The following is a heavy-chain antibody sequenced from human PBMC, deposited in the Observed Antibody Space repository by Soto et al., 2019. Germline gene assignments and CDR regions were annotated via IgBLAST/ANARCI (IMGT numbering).Heavy chain of an antibody. V-gene: IGHV3-49*04. CDR1: GFTFGDYA. Sequence: PGGSLRLSCTVSGFTFGDYAMSWVRQAPGKGLEWVGFIRSKAYGGTTEYAASVKGRFTISRDDSKSIAYLQMNSLKTEDTAVYYCTRDPYSGTYYPFDYWGQGTLVTVSS. D-gene: IGHD1-26*01. J-gene: IGHJ4*02. CDR2: IRSKAYGGTT. CDR3: TRDPYSGTYYPFDY.